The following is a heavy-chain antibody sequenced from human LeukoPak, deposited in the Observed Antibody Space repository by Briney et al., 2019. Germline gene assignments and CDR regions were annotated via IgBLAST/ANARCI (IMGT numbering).Heavy chain of an antibody. CDR2: INPNTGGT. CDR3: ARDLYGGTSATFDY. V-gene: IGHV1-2*02. CDR1: GYTFTGYY. Sequence: ASVKVSCKASGYTFTGYYIHWVRQAPGQGLEWMGWINPNTGGTNYAQKLQGRVTMTRDTSISTAYMELGRLRSDDTAVYYCARDLYGGTSATFDYWGQGTLVTVSS. J-gene: IGHJ4*02. D-gene: IGHD4-23*01.